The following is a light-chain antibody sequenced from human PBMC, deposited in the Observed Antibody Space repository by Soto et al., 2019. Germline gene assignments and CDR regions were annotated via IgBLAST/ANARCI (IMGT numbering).Light chain of an antibody. V-gene: IGLV1-47*02. CDR1: TSNIGYNY. J-gene: IGLJ3*02. CDR2: SNN. Sequence: QSIVTQPPSVSGTPGQRVTVSCSGSTSNIGYNYVSWYQQVAGTAPKLLIYSNNQRPSGVPDRFSGSKSGTSASLAISGLRSEDDADYYCATWDDTLAGVLFGGGTKLTVL. CDR3: ATWDDTLAGVL.